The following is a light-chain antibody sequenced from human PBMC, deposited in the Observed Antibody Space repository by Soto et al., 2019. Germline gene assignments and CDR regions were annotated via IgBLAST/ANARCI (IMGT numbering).Light chain of an antibody. Sequence: ITVTQSPDTMAVSSGEGTTLSCRASQSVSRNLAWYQQRPGQAPRLLISGASTRATGIAARFSGSGSGREFTLTISSLQSEDSALYYCQQYSNWPTFGQGTRLEI. V-gene: IGKV3-15*01. CDR2: GAS. J-gene: IGKJ5*01. CDR1: QSVSRN. CDR3: QQYSNWPT.